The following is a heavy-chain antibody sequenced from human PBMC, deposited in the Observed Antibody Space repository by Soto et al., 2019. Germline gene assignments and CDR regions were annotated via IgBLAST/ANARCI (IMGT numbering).Heavy chain of an antibody. V-gene: IGHV1-69*13. CDR1: GGTFSSYA. D-gene: IGHD3-22*01. Sequence: ASVKVSCKASGGTFSSYAISWVRQAPGQGLEWMGGIIPIFGTANYAQKFQGRVTITADESTSTAYMELSSLRSEDTAVYYCAAAYDSSGYYQSNWFDPWGQGTLVTVS. CDR2: IIPIFGTA. J-gene: IGHJ5*02. CDR3: AAAYDSSGYYQSNWFDP.